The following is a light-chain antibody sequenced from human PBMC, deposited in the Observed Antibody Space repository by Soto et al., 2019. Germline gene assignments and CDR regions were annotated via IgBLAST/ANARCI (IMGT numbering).Light chain of an antibody. CDR3: QQYDNWPPP. J-gene: IGKJ5*01. CDR1: QRVSNN. CDR2: ATS. Sequence: EIVMTQSPATLSVSPGERATLSCRASQRVSNNLAWYQQRPGRSPRLLIYATSTRATGIPARFSDSGSGTEFTLTISSLQSEDFAVYYCQQYDNWPPPVGQGTRLEIK. V-gene: IGKV3-15*01.